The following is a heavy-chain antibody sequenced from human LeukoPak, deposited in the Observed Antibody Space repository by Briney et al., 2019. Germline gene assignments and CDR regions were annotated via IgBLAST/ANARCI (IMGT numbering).Heavy chain of an antibody. Sequence: GGSLRLSCAASGFTFDDYGMSWVRQAPGKGLEWVSGINWNGGSTGYADSVKGRFTISRDSAKNSLYLQMNSLRAEDTALYYCAREYLKYYDFWSGYTYWGQGTLATVSS. CDR3: AREYLKYYDFWSGYTY. D-gene: IGHD3-3*01. CDR2: INWNGGST. J-gene: IGHJ4*02. CDR1: GFTFDDYG. V-gene: IGHV3-20*04.